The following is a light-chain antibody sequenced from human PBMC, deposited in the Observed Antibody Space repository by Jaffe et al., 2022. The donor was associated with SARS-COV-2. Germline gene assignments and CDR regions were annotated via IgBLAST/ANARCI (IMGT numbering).Light chain of an antibody. J-gene: IGLJ2*01. Sequence: QSALTQPRSVSGSPGQSVTISCTGTSSDVGGYDYVSWYQQHPGKVPKLMIYGVNKRPSGVPDRFSGSKSGNTASLTISGLQAEDEADYYCCSYAGSATLVFGGGTKLTVL. CDR1: SSDVGGYDY. V-gene: IGLV2-11*01. CDR3: CSYAGSATLV. CDR2: GVN.